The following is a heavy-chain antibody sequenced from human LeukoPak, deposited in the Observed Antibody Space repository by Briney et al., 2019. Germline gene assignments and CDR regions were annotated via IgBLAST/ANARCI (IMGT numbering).Heavy chain of an antibody. Sequence: TSETPSLTCAVSGGSISSTNWWSWLRQPPGKGLEWIGEILHSGSTNYNPSLKSRVTISVDTSKNQFSLKLSSVTAADTAVYYCARDCTNGVCYTHWGQGTLVTVSS. CDR3: ARDCTNGVCYTH. CDR1: GGSISSTNW. D-gene: IGHD2-8*01. V-gene: IGHV4-4*02. J-gene: IGHJ4*02. CDR2: ILHSGST.